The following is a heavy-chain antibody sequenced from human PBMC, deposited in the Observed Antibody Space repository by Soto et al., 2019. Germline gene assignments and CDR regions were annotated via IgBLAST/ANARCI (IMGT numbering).Heavy chain of an antibody. V-gene: IGHV1-18*01. J-gene: IGHJ4*02. D-gene: IGHD2-2*01. Sequence: ASVKVSCKASGYTFTSYGISWVRQAPGQGLEWMGWISAYNGNTNYAQKLQGRVTMTTDTSTSTAYMELRSLRSDDTAVYYCARDIVVVPAASPYYFDYWGQGTLVTVS. CDR1: GYTFTSYG. CDR3: ARDIVVVPAASPYYFDY. CDR2: ISAYNGNT.